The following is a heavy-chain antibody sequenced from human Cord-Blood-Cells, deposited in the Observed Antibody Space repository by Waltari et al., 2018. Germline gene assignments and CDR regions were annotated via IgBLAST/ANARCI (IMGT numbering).Heavy chain of an antibody. CDR1: GFTFSSYA. V-gene: IGHV3-23*04. D-gene: IGHD5-12*01. Sequence: EVQLVESGGGLVQPGGSLRLSCAASGFTFSSYAMRWVRQAPGKGVGWVAAISGRGGSTYYADSVKGRFTISRDNSKNTLYLQMNSLRAEDTAVYYCAKDSVATDYWGQGTLVTVSS. J-gene: IGHJ4*02. CDR2: ISGRGGST. CDR3: AKDSVATDY.